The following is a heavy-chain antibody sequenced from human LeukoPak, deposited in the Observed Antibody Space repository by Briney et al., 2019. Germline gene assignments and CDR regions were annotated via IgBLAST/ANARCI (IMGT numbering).Heavy chain of an antibody. V-gene: IGHV4-34*01. D-gene: IGHD5-24*01. Sequence: SETQSLTCAVYGGSFSGYYWSWIRQPPGKGLEWIGEINHSGSTNYNPSLKSRVTISVDTSKNQFSLKLSSVTAADTAVYYCASRRDGYTNWGQGTLVTVSS. J-gene: IGHJ4*02. CDR2: INHSGST. CDR3: ASRRDGYTN. CDR1: GGSFSGYY.